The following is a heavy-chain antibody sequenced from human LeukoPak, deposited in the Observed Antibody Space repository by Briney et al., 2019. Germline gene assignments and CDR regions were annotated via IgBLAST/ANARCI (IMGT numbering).Heavy chain of an antibody. V-gene: IGHV3-9*01. Sequence: GGSLRLSCEATGFKFDDYAIHWVRQAPGKGLEWVSGISWNSGNIDYAASVRGRFTISRDNAKHHVYLQMNSLRAEDTAVYYCARVDYGDYAGEDYWGQGTLVTVSS. CDR1: GFKFDDYA. CDR2: ISWNSGNI. D-gene: IGHD4-17*01. J-gene: IGHJ4*02. CDR3: ARVDYGDYAGEDY.